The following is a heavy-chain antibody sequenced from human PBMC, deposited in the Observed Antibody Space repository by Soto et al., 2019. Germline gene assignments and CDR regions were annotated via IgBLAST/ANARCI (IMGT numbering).Heavy chain of an antibody. CDR3: ARLDSSGYPPRSLLDY. D-gene: IGHD3-22*01. CDR1: GYSFTSYW. V-gene: IGHV5-51*01. Sequence: GAPLKIFCKGSGYSFTSYWIGLVRRMPGKGLEWMGIIYTGESDTRYSSSFQGQITISADKSNSTAYLQWSSLKASDTAMYYCARLDSSGYPPRSLLDYGGQGPLAPV. CDR2: IYTGESDT. J-gene: IGHJ4*02.